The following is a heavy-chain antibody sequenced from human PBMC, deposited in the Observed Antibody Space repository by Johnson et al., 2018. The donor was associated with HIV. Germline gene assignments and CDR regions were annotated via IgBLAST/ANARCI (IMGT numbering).Heavy chain of an antibody. CDR1: GFTFSDYY. V-gene: IGHV3-11*04. CDR2: ISSSGSTI. Sequence: QVQLVESGGGLVKPGGSLRLSCAASGFTFSDYYMSWIRQAPGKGLEWVSYISSSGSTIYYAESLKGRISISRDNSMNTLYLQMNSLRAGDTAVYYCARDLARRGGAAFDIWGQGTMVTVSS. J-gene: IGHJ3*02. CDR3: ARDLARRGGAAFDI. D-gene: IGHD1-26*01.